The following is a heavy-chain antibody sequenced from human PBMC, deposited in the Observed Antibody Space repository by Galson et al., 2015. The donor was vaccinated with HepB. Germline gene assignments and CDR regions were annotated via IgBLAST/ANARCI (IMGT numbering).Heavy chain of an antibody. CDR2: IWYDGSNK. D-gene: IGHD6-19*01. CDR3: ARVKGGSGSPVGWFDP. V-gene: IGHV3-33*01. J-gene: IGHJ5*02. Sequence: SLRLSCAASGFTFSSYGMHWVRQAPGKGLEWVAVIWYDGSNKYYADSVKGRFTISRDNSKNTLYLQMNSLRAEDTAVYYCARVKGGSGSPVGWFDPWGQGTLVTVSS. CDR1: GFTFSSYG.